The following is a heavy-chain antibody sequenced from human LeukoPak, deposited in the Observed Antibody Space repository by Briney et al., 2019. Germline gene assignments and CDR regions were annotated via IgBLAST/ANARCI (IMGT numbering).Heavy chain of an antibody. CDR1: GGTFSSYA. Sequence: GASVKVSCKASGGTFSSYAISWVRQAPGQGLGWMGGIIPIFGTANYAQKFQGRVTITADESTGTAYMELSSLRSEDTAVYYCARGVRVVAAKLNWFDPWGQGTLVTVSS. CDR3: ARGVRVVAAKLNWFDP. CDR2: IIPIFGTA. D-gene: IGHD2-15*01. J-gene: IGHJ5*02. V-gene: IGHV1-69*13.